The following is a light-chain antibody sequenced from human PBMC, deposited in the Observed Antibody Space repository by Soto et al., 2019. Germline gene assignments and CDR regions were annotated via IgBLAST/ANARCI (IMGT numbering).Light chain of an antibody. CDR1: QSISSSY. CDR2: GAS. V-gene: IGKV3-20*01. CDR3: QQYGSSSWT. Sequence: IVLKQSPGTLSLSPGKRATLSCRASQSISSSYLAWYQQRPGQAPRLLIYGASSRATGIPDRFSGSGSGTEFTLTISRLEPEDFAVYYCQQYGSSSWTFGQGTKVDIK. J-gene: IGKJ1*01.